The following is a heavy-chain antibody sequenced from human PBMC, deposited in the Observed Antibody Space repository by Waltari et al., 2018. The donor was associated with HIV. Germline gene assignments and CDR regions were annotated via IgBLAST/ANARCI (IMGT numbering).Heavy chain of an antibody. V-gene: IGHV3-53*01. D-gene: IGHD3-10*01. Sequence: AESGGRLIQPGGSLGLSCTASNFSVSGKHVTWIRPAPGGSLEWVGVIYPDDTTHYADSVSGRFTISRAKSRTTVLLLMNGLFVDDTATYFCATGVRYYGPWGQGTRVTVSS. CDR2: IYPDDTT. J-gene: IGHJ5*02. CDR1: NFSVSGKH. CDR3: ATGVRYYGP.